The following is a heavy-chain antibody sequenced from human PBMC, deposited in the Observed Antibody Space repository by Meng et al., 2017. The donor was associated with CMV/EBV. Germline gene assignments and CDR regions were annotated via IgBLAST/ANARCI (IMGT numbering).Heavy chain of an antibody. CDR1: GYTLTSYV. CDR3: ARDLQLNLRFLEWLPLGGNYYYGMDV. Sequence: ASVKVSCKASGYTLTSYVISWVRQAPGQGLEWMGWISAYNGNTNYAQKLQGRVTMTTDTSTSTAYMELRSLRSDDTAVYYCARDLQLNLRFLEWLPLGGNYYYGMDVWGQGTTVTVSS. CDR2: ISAYNGNT. D-gene: IGHD3-3*01. J-gene: IGHJ6*02. V-gene: IGHV1-18*01.